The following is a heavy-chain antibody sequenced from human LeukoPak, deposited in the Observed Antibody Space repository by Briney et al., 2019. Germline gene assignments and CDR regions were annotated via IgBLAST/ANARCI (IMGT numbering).Heavy chain of an antibody. V-gene: IGHV3-73*01. J-gene: IGHJ5*02. CDR2: IRSKANSYAT. CDR1: GFTFSGSA. CDR3: TRPPKGGFDP. Sequence: GGSLKLSCAASGFTFSGSAMHWVRQASGKGLERVGRIRSKANSYATAYAASVKGRFTISRDDSKNTAYLQMNSLKTEDTAVYYCTRPPKGGFDPWGQGTLVTVSS.